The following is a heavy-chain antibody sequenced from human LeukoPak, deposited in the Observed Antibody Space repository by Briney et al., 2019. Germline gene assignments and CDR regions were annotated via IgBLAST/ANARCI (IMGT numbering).Heavy chain of an antibody. J-gene: IGHJ5*02. Sequence: GGPLRLSCAASGFAFSNYCMSWVRQARGKGLEWVGNKNEDGSVKYYVDSVKGRFTISRDNAKNSLYLQMNRLRAEDTAVYFCARDLGDSQHLSWFGPWGQGTLVTVSS. V-gene: IGHV3-7*05. CDR1: GFAFSNYC. CDR2: KNEDGSVK. D-gene: IGHD5-18*01. CDR3: ARDLGDSQHLSWFGP.